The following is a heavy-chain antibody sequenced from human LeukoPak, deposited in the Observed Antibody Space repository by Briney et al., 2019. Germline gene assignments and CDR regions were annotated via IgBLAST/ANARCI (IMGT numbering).Heavy chain of an antibody. CDR3: ARAVDSVVAFDI. J-gene: IGHJ3*02. CDR2: ISAYNGNT. CDR1: GYTFTSYG. V-gene: IGHV1-18*01. Sequence: AASVKVSCTASGYTFTSYGISRVRQAPGQGLEWMGWISAYNGNTNYAQKLQGRVTMTTDTSTSTAYMELRSLRSDDTAVYYCARAVDSVVAFDIWGQGTMVTVSS. D-gene: IGHD2-2*01.